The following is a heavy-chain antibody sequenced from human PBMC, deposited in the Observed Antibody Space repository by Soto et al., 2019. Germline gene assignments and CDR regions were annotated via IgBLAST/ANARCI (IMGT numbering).Heavy chain of an antibody. J-gene: IGHJ4*02. CDR3: ARIGDGNQRPFAY. CDR2: IIPVFNSA. Sequence: QVRLVQSGAEVKKPGSSVKVSCKASGYTFSSYTINWVRQAPGQGLELMGGIIPVFNSATYAQKFQGRVTITADESTSTAYLELRSRRSEDTAVYYCARIGDGNQRPFAYWGQGTLVTVSS. V-gene: IGHV1-69*01. CDR1: GYTFSSYT. D-gene: IGHD6-25*01.